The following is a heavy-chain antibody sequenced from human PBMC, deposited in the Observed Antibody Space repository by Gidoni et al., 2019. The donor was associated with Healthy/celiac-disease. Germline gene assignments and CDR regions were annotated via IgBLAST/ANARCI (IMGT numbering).Heavy chain of an antibody. Sequence: EVQLVESGGGLVQPGRSLRLSCAASGFTFDDYAMHWVRQAPGKGLEWVSGISWNSGSIGYADSVKGRFTISRDNAKNSLYLQMNSLRAEDTALYYCAKDTYGAALDYGGQGTLVTVSS. CDR2: ISWNSGSI. D-gene: IGHD2-15*01. CDR1: GFTFDDYA. J-gene: IGHJ4*02. CDR3: AKDTYGAALDY. V-gene: IGHV3-9*01.